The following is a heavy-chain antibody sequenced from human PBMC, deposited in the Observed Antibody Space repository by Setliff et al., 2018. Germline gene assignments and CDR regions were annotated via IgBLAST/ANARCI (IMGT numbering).Heavy chain of an antibody. J-gene: IGHJ5*02. Sequence: PGGSLRLSCVTSGFTFNTYSMSWVRQAPGEGLQWVSTISGRGGSTFYADSVRGRFTISRDKIKSTLYPQMNSLRVEDTAMYYCAKAPHASATPCWFDPWGQGTQVTVSS. D-gene: IGHD2-15*01. V-gene: IGHV3-23*01. CDR3: AKAPHASATPCWFDP. CDR1: GFTFNTYS. CDR2: ISGRGGST.